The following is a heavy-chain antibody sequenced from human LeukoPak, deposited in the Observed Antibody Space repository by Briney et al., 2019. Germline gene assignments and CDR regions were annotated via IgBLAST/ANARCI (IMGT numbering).Heavy chain of an antibody. Sequence: GASVKVSCKASGYTFTSYGISWVRQAPGQGLEWMGIINPSGGSTSYAQKFQGRVTMTRDMSTSTVYMELSSLRSEDTAVYYCAREGVVGATQYFDYWGQGTLVTVSS. CDR2: INPSGGST. CDR1: GYTFTSYG. V-gene: IGHV1-46*01. CDR3: AREGVVGATQYFDY. J-gene: IGHJ4*02. D-gene: IGHD1-26*01.